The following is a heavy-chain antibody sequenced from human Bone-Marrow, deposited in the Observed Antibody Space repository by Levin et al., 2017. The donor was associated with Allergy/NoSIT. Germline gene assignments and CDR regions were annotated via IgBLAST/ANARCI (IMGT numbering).Heavy chain of an antibody. Sequence: PGGSLRLSCTASGFSFSTSPMTWIRQAPGRGLEWVSRISDTGGTTYYAPSFKGRFSISRDNSKNTVYLQINFLRAEDTAVYFCARDEKSRYYGMDVWGQGTTVTVSS. V-gene: IGHV3-23*01. CDR2: ISDTGGTT. J-gene: IGHJ6*02. CDR3: ARDEKSRYYGMDV. CDR1: GFSFSTSP.